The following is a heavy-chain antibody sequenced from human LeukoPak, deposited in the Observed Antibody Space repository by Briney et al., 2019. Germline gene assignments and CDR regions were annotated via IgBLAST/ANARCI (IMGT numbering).Heavy chain of an antibody. CDR2: IYYSGST. D-gene: IGHD2-15*01. J-gene: IGHJ4*02. CDR1: GGSFSSYY. Sequence: SETLSLTRTVSGGSFSSYYLLWIRQPPGKEREWIGYIYYSGSTNYHPSLKRRVGISVDTSKTHFSLKLTSVTVADTAVYYCARGFRYCSGGSCYQKGPFDYWGQGTLVTVSS. V-gene: IGHV4-59*12. CDR3: ARGFRYCSGGSCYQKGPFDY.